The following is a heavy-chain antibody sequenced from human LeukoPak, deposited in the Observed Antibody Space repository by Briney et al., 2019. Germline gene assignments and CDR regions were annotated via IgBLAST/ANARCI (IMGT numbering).Heavy chain of an antibody. V-gene: IGHV3-30-3*01. J-gene: IGHJ4*02. CDR2: ISYDGSNK. CDR3: ARDQYCDILTGYYNNYFDY. Sequence: GGSLRLSCAASGFTFSSYAMHWVRQAPGKGLEWVAVISYDGSNKYYADSVKGRFTISRDNSKNTLYLQMNSLRAEDTAVYYCARDQYCDILTGYYNNYFDYWGQGTLVTVSS. D-gene: IGHD3-9*01. CDR1: GFTFSSYA.